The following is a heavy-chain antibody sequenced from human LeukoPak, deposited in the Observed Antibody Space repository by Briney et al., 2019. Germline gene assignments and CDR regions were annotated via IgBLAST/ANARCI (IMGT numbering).Heavy chain of an antibody. Sequence: EASVKVSCKASGYTFTSYDINWVRQASGQGLEWMGWVNPNSGNTGYAQKFQGRVTMTRNISISTAYMELSSLRSEDTAVYYCARVPPVRGVIYYYMDVWGKGTTVTISS. CDR1: GYTFTSYD. CDR2: VNPNSGNT. V-gene: IGHV1-8*01. CDR3: ARVPPVRGVIYYYMDV. D-gene: IGHD3-10*01. J-gene: IGHJ6*03.